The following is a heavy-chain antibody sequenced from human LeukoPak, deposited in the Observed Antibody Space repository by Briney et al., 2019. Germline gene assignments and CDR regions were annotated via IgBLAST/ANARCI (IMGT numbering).Heavy chain of an antibody. CDR2: ISGSGGNT. V-gene: IGHV3-23*01. J-gene: IGHJ4*02. CDR3: AKIPHPSYYFDY. CDR1: GFTYNTYA. Sequence: GGSLRLSCATSGFTYNTYAMGWVRQAPGKGLEWVSAISGSGGNTYYADSVKGRFTISGDNSKNTLYLHVNGLRAEDTAVYYCAKIPHPSYYFDYWGQGAVVTVSS.